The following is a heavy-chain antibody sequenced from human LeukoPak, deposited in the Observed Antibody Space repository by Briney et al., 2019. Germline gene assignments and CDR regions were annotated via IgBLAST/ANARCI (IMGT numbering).Heavy chain of an antibody. D-gene: IGHD2-2*01. V-gene: IGHV4-59*01. CDR2: TYYSGST. CDR3: ARGEPAAAQGFDY. Sequence: SETLSLTCTVSGGSISSYYWSWIRQPPGKGLEWIGYTYYSGSTDYNPSLKSRVTISVDTSKNQFSLKLSSVTAADTAVYYCARGEPAAAQGFDYWGQGTLVTVSS. CDR1: GGSISSYY. J-gene: IGHJ4*02.